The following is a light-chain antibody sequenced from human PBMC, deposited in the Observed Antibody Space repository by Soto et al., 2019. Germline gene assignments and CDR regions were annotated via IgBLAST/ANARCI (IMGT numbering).Light chain of an antibody. J-gene: IGKJ2*01. V-gene: IGKV3-20*01. CDR2: GAS. CDR1: QSVSSSY. CDR3: QQYGSSPYT. Sequence: IVLTQSPGTLSLSPGERATLSCRARQSVSSSYLAWYQQKPGQAPRLLIYGASSRATGIPDRFSGSGSGTDFTLTISRLEPEDFVVYYCQQYGSSPYTFGQGTKLEIK.